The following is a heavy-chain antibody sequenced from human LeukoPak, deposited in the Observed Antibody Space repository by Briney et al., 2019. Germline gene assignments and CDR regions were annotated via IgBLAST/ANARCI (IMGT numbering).Heavy chain of an antibody. CDR1: GFTFDDYA. V-gene: IGHV3-9*01. CDR3: AKDLTGDYYYYMDV. CDR2: ISWNSGSI. Sequence: GRSLRLSCAASGFTFDDYAMHWVRQAPGKGQEWVSGISWNSGSIGYADSVKGRFTISRDNAKNSLYLQMNSLRAEDTALYYCAKDLTGDYYYYMDVWGKGTTVTVSS. D-gene: IGHD7-27*01. J-gene: IGHJ6*03.